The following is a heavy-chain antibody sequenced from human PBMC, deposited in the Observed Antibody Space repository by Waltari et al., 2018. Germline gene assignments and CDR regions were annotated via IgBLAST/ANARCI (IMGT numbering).Heavy chain of an antibody. CDR2: IWYDGSNK. CDR1: GFTFSSYG. J-gene: IGHJ6*02. Sequence: QVQLVESGGGVVQTGRSLRLSCAASGFTFSSYGMHWVRQAPGKGLEWVAVIWYDGSNKYYADSVKGRFTISRDNSKNTLYLQMNSLRAEDTAVYYCARDQVVPAAISLYYYYYGMDVWGQGTTVTVSS. V-gene: IGHV3-33*01. D-gene: IGHD2-2*02. CDR3: ARDQVVPAAISLYYYYYGMDV.